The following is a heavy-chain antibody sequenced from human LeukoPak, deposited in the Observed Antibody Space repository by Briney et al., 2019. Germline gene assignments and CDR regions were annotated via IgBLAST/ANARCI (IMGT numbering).Heavy chain of an antibody. CDR1: GYTFNTNG. CDR2: INANTGST. D-gene: IGHD6-13*01. Sequence: ASVKVSCKASGYTFNTNGLNWVRQAPGQGLEWMGWINANTGSTNYAQIFQGRVTMTTDTSTSTAYMELSSLRSEDTAAYYCARGSSSHDYWGQGTLVTVSS. V-gene: IGHV1-18*01. CDR3: ARGSSSHDY. J-gene: IGHJ4*02.